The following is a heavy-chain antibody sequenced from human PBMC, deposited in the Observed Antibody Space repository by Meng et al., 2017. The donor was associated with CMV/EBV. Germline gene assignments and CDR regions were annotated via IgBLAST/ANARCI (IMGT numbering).Heavy chain of an antibody. D-gene: IGHD6-19*01. V-gene: IGHV3-43*01. CDR3: VQASSGLFDY. CDR2: MSWDGGST. J-gene: IGHJ4*02. CDR1: GLHFDDYT. Sequence: GGCVQHPGGAVGPYCAASGLHFDDYTMLWVFQAPGKGRVWVSLMSWDGGSTYYPATAKSRCTISRYNSKNSLSLQMISLRTEHTALYCCVQASSGLFDYWGQGTLVTVSS.